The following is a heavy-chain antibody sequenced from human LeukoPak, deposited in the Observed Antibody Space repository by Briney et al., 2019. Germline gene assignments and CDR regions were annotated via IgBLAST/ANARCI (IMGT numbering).Heavy chain of an antibody. CDR2: INPNSGGT. CDR3: ARATGNSEIFNWFDP. V-gene: IGHV1-2*02. CDR1: GYTFSGNY. J-gene: IGHJ5*02. Sequence: ASVKVSCKASGYTFSGNYMHWVRQAHGQGLEWMGWINPNSGGTNYAQKFQGSVTMTRDTYISTAYMELSRLRSDDTAVYYCARATGNSEIFNWFDPWGQGTLVTVSS. D-gene: IGHD1-7*01.